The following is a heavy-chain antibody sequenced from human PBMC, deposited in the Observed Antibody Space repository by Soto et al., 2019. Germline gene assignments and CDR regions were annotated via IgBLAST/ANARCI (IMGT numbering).Heavy chain of an antibody. CDR3: ARGDATKIVVTTYYAMDV. J-gene: IGHJ6*02. CDR2: IIPVFGTA. Sequence: SVKVSCKASGGSLSNYGISWVRQAPGQGLEWMGGIIPVFGTANYAQKFQGRVTITADESTNIVFMDVTSLRSEDTAVYYCARGDATKIVVTTYYAMDVWGQGTTVTVSS. V-gene: IGHV1-69*13. D-gene: IGHD4-17*01. CDR1: GGSLSNYG.